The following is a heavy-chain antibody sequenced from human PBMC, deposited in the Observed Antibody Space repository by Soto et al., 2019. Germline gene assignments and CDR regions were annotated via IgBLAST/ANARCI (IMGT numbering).Heavy chain of an antibody. J-gene: IGHJ4*01. D-gene: IGHD3-10*02. V-gene: IGHV1-8*01. CDR2: MNPNSGHS. CDR3: VRGFNLPHVRGFDY. Sequence: QVQLMQSGAEVKKPGASVKVSCKTSGYSFISNDINWVRQATGQGLEWMGWMNPNSGHSGFAQQFQGRVSMTRNTSISTAYLELRSLTSVDTALYYCVRGFNLPHVRGFDYWGHGTLVTVSS. CDR1: GYSFISND.